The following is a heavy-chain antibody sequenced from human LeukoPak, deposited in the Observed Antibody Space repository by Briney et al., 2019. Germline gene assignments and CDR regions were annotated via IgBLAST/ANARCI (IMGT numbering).Heavy chain of an antibody. J-gene: IGHJ4*02. CDR3: ARGGPAKYYFDSSGYHY. D-gene: IGHD3-22*01. V-gene: IGHV1-2*02. CDR1: GYTFTGYY. CDR2: INPNSGDT. Sequence: ASVKVSCKASGYTFTGYYMHWVRQAPGQGLEWMGWINPNSGDTNYAQKFQGRVTMTRDTSISTAYMELSSLRSEDTAVYYCARGGPAKYYFDSSGYHYWGQGTLVTVSS.